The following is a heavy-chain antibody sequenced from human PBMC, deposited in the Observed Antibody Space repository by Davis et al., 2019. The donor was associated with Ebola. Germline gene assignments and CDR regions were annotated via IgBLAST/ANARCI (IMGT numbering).Heavy chain of an antibody. CDR2: IYYSGST. D-gene: IGHD6-13*01. V-gene: IGHV4-39*07. J-gene: IGHJ5*02. CDR1: GGSISSSSYY. CDR3: ARDPTYSSSWYWGHSWWFDP. Sequence: PSETLSLTCTVSGGSISSSSYYWGWIRQPPGKGLEWIGSIYYSGSTYYNPSLKSRVTISVDTSKNQFSLKLSSVTAADTAVYYCARDPTYSSSWYWGHSWWFDPWGQGTLVTVSS.